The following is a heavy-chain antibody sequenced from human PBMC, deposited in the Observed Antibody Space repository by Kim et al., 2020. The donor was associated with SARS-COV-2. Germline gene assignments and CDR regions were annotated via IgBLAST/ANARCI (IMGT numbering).Heavy chain of an antibody. D-gene: IGHD3-10*01. Sequence: SETLSLTCTVSGGSISSGGYYWSWIRQHPGKGLEWIGYIYYSGSTYYNPSLKSRVTISVDTSKNQVSLKLSYVTAADTAVYYCARARGVGFYWDFDLWGRGTLVTVSS. J-gene: IGHJ2*01. CDR2: IYYSGST. V-gene: IGHV4-31*03. CDR1: GGSISSGGYY. CDR3: ARARGVGFYWDFDL.